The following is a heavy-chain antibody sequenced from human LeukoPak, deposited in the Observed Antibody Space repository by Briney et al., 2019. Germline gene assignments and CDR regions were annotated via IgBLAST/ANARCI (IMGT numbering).Heavy chain of an antibody. V-gene: IGHV1-46*01. Sequence: ASVKVSCKASGYTFTNYYVHWLRQAPGQGLEWMGIINPSGGIRNYAQKFQGRVTMTRDTSTSTVYMELSSLRSEDTAVYYCARGVYPYYFDYWGQGTLVTVSS. CDR2: INPSGGIR. CDR1: GYTFTNYY. J-gene: IGHJ4*02. CDR3: ARGVYPYYFDY. D-gene: IGHD6-6*01.